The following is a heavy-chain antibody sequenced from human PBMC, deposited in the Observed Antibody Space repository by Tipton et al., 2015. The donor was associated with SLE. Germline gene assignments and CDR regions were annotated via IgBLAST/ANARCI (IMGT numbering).Heavy chain of an antibody. V-gene: IGHV4-61*09. CDR1: NGSISSGSYY. Sequence: TLSLTCTVSNGSISSGSYYWSWIRQPAGKGLEWIGHVYPGGTSDYNASLKSRVDISIDTSNNQFSLRLTSVTAADTALYYCARENSGSLDENYYYYMDVWGKGTTVTVSS. CDR3: ARENSGSLDENYYYYMDV. J-gene: IGHJ6*03. CDR2: VYPGGTS. D-gene: IGHD1-26*01.